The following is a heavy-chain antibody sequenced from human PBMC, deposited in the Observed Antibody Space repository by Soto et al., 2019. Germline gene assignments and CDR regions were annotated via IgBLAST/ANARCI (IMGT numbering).Heavy chain of an antibody. CDR3: ARHYSSDPFDY. D-gene: IGHD2-21*01. CDR1: GGSFSGYY. Sequence: PSETLSLTCAVDGGSFSGYYWSWIRQPPGKGLEWIGEINHSGSTNYNPSLNSRVTISVDTSKNQFSLKLTSVTAADTAVYYCARHYSSDPFDYWGQGTLVTVSS. J-gene: IGHJ4*02. CDR2: INHSGST. V-gene: IGHV4-34*01.